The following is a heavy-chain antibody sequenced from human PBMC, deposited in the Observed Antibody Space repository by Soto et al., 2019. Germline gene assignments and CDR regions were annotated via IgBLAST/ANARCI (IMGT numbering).Heavy chain of an antibody. CDR2: IVVASGNT. J-gene: IGHJ4*02. D-gene: IGHD2-21*02. CDR1: GFTFFTSA. Sequence: ASVKVSCKASGFTFFTSAVQWVRQARGQRLEWIGWIVVASGNTNYAQQFQERVTITRDMSTNTAYMELSSLRSEDTAVYYCAADQYCGGDCYFDYSGRGIMVTVSS. V-gene: IGHV1-58*01. CDR3: AADQYCGGDCYFDY.